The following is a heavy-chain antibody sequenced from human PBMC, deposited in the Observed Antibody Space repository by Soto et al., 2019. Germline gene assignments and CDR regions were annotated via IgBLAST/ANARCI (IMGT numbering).Heavy chain of an antibody. D-gene: IGHD5-18*01. CDR1: GGSISIYY. J-gene: IGHJ4*02. V-gene: IGHV4-59*01. CDR3: ARSIGYSYDPPGGDDC. CDR2: IYYSGST. Sequence: QVQLQESGPGLVKPSETLSLTCTVYGGSISIYYWSWIRQPPGKGLEWIGYIYYSGSTNYNPSLKSRVTISVDTSKNHFSLKLSSVTAADTAVYYCARSIGYSYDPPGGDDCRGRGFLVTVSS.